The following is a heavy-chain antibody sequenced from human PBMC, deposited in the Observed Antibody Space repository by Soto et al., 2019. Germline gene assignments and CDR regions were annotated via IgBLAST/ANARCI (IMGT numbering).Heavy chain of an antibody. CDR1: GYTFTSYA. J-gene: IGHJ4*02. CDR3: GRDPDYGDYGTSPADDY. V-gene: IGHV1-3*01. Sequence: ASVKVSCKASGYTFTSYAMHWVRQAPGQRLEWMGWINAGNGNTKYSQKFQGRVTITRDTSASTAYMELSSLRSEDTAVDYCGRDPDYGDYGTSPADDYWGRGTLVTVSS. CDR2: INAGNGNT. D-gene: IGHD4-17*01.